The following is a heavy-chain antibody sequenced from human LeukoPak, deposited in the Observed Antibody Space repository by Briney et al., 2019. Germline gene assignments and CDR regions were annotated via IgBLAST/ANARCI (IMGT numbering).Heavy chain of an antibody. V-gene: IGHV4-4*07. CDR1: GGSISSYY. CDR3: ARGSYSSGWYRVFEY. CDR2: IYTSGST. J-gene: IGHJ4*02. Sequence: SETLSLTCTVSGGSISSYYWSWIRQPAGKGLEWIGRIYTSGSTNYNPSLKSRVTMSVDTSKNQFSLKLSSVTAADTAGYYCARGSYSSGWYRVFEYWGQGTLVTVSS. D-gene: IGHD6-19*01.